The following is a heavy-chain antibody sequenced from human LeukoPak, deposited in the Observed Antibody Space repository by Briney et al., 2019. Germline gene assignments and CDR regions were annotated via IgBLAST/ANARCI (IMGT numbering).Heavy chain of an antibody. Sequence: ASVKVSCKASGYTFTSYDINWVRQATGQGLEWMGWMNPNSGNTGYAQKFQGRVTITRNTSISTAYMELSSLRSEDTAVYYCARAGIAARPGRRLTSGRYYYYYMDVWGKGTTVTVS. CDR2: MNPNSGNT. J-gene: IGHJ6*03. D-gene: IGHD6-6*01. CDR1: GYTFTSYD. CDR3: ARAGIAARPGRRLTSGRYYYYYMDV. V-gene: IGHV1-8*03.